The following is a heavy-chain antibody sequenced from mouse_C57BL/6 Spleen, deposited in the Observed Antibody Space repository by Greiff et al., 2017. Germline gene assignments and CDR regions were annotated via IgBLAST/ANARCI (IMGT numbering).Heavy chain of an antibody. D-gene: IGHD2-4*01. Sequence: QVQLQQSGPELVKPGASVKISCKASGYSFPSYYIHWVKQRPGQGLEWIGWIYPGSGNTKYNEKFKGKATLTADTSSSTAYMQLRSLTSEESAVYDCARVYDYDEAWFAYWGQGTLVTVSA. CDR3: ARVYDYDEAWFAY. CDR1: GYSFPSYY. CDR2: IYPGSGNT. V-gene: IGHV1-66*01. J-gene: IGHJ3*01.